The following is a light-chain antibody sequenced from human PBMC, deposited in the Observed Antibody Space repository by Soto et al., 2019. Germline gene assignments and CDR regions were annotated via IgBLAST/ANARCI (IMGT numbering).Light chain of an antibody. Sequence: IVLTQSPGTLSLSPGERATLSCRASQSVSSNYLAWYQQKPGQAPRLLIYDASSRATGIPDRFSGSGSGTDFTLTISRLEPEDFAVYYCQQYGSSSWTFGQGPKVEIK. J-gene: IGKJ1*01. CDR1: QSVSSNY. CDR3: QQYGSSSWT. CDR2: DAS. V-gene: IGKV3-20*01.